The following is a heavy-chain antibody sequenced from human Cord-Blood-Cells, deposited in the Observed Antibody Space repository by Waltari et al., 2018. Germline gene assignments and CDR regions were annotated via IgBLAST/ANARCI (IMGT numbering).Heavy chain of an antibody. J-gene: IGHJ4*02. CDR2: IYYSGST. CDR3: ARRVGSGSYYNLIFDY. Sequence: QLQLQESGPGLVKPSETLSLTYTVSGGSISSSSYYWGWIGQPPGKGLEWIGSIYYSGSTYYNPSLKSRVTISVDTSKNQFSLKLSSVTAADTAVYYCARRVGSGSYYNLIFDYWGQGTLVTVSS. CDR1: GGSISSSSYY. D-gene: IGHD3-10*01. V-gene: IGHV4-39*07.